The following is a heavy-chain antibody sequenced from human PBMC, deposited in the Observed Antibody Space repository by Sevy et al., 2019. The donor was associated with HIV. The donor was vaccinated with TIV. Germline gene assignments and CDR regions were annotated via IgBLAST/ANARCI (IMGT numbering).Heavy chain of an antibody. CDR3: ARGSIPYYDFWSGYWGIWFDP. CDR1: GYTFTSYD. J-gene: IGHJ5*02. CDR2: MNPNSGNT. D-gene: IGHD3-3*01. V-gene: IGHV1-8*01. Sequence: ASVKVSCKASGYTFTSYDINWVRQATGQGLEWMGWMNPNSGNTGYAQKFQGRVTMTRNTSISTAYMELSSLRSEDTAVYYCARGSIPYYDFWSGYWGIWFDPWGQGTLVTVSS.